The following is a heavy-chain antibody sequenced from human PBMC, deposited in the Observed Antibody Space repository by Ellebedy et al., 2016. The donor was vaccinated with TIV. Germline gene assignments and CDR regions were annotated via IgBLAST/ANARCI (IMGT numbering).Heavy chain of an antibody. CDR2: IYYRGNT. D-gene: IGHD6-19*01. J-gene: IGHJ4*02. V-gene: IGHV4-31*03. Sequence: SETLSLXCTVSGGSISSGSDYWSWIRQHPGKGLEWIGYIYYRGNTYYNPSLKSRVTISVDTSKNQFSLKLSSVTAADTAVYYCARDISSSGWYDSLRIDYWGQGTSVTESS. CDR3: ARDISSSGWYDSLRIDY. CDR1: GGSISSGSDY.